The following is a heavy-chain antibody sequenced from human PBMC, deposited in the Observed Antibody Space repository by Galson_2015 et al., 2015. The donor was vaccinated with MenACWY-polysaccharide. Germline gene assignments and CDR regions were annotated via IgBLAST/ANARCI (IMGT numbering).Heavy chain of an antibody. Sequence: SLRLSCAASGFTFSGYSMNWVRQAPGKGLEWVSSFGSGTGYTHYADSVKGRFTISRDNAKNSLYLQMNSLRAEDTAVYYCARGDAFGEYGMDVWGQGTTVTVSS. CDR1: GFTFSGYS. V-gene: IGHV3-21*01. CDR2: FGSGTGYT. D-gene: IGHD3-10*01. J-gene: IGHJ6*02. CDR3: ARGDAFGEYGMDV.